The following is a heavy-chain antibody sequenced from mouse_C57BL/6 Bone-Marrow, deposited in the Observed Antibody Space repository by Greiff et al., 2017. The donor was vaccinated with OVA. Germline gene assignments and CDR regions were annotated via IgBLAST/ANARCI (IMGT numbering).Heavy chain of an antibody. CDR2: INSDGGST. V-gene: IGHV5-2*01. Sequence: EVKLMESGGGLVQPGESLKLSCESNEYEFPSHDMSWVRKTPEKRLELVAAINSDGGSTYYPDTMERRFIISRDNTKKTLYLQMSSLRSEDTALYYCARYYGSSYNWYFDVWGTGTTVTVSS. D-gene: IGHD1-1*01. CDR3: ARYYGSSYNWYFDV. CDR1: EYEFPSHD. J-gene: IGHJ1*03.